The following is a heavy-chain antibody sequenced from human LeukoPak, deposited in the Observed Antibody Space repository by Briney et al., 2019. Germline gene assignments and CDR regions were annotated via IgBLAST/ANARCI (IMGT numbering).Heavy chain of an antibody. D-gene: IGHD3-10*01. CDR1: GYTFTSHF. V-gene: IGHV1-69*13. CDR2: IIPIFGTG. CDR3: ARDFHYSGSGSYYNRAFDI. Sequence: SVKVSCKASGYTFTSHFMHWVRQAPGQGLEWMGGIIPIFGTGNYAQKFQGRVTITADESTSTAYMELSSLRSEDTAVYFCARDFHYSGSGSYYNRAFDIWGQGTVVTVSS. J-gene: IGHJ3*02.